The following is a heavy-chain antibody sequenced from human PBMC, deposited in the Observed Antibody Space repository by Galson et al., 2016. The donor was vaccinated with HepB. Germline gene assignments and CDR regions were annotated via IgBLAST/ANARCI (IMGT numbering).Heavy chain of an antibody. D-gene: IGHD6-13*01. CDR2: IYPGDSDT. Sequence: QSGAEVKKPGESLKISCKGSGYSFTTNWIAWVRQMPGKGLEWMGAIYPGDSDTRYSPSFRGQVTIPVDKSRSTADLQWSSLKASDTAIYYCARLAVADPTTGGFDYWGQGTLVTVSS. CDR3: ARLAVADPTTGGFDY. J-gene: IGHJ4*02. CDR1: GYSFTTNW. V-gene: IGHV5-51*01.